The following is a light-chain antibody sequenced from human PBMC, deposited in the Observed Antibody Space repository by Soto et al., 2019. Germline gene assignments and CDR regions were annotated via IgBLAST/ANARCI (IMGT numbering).Light chain of an antibody. Sequence: DIQLTQSPSFLSASVGDRVTITCRASQGLSSDLAWYQQKPGKAPKLLIYAASTLQSGVPSRFSGGGSGTEFTLTISSLQPEDFATYYCQQLNSYPLTFGQGTRLEIK. CDR2: AAS. J-gene: IGKJ5*01. V-gene: IGKV1-9*01. CDR3: QQLNSYPLT. CDR1: QGLSSD.